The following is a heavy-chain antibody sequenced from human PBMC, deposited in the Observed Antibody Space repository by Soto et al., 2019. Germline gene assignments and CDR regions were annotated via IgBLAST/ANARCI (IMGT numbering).Heavy chain of an antibody. V-gene: IGHV1-46*01. CDR3: ARDPKRGDFWSGYSFDY. CDR1: GYTFTSYY. CDR2: INPSGGST. D-gene: IGHD3-3*01. Sequence: ASVKVSCKASGYTFTSYYMHWVRQAPGQGLEWMRIINPSGGSTSYAQKFQGRVTMTRDTSTSTVYMELSSLRSEDTAVYYCARDPKRGDFWSGYSFDYWGQGTLVTVSS. J-gene: IGHJ4*02.